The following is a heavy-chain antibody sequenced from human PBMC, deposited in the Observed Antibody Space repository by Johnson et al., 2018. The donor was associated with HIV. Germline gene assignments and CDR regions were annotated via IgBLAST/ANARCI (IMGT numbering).Heavy chain of an antibody. D-gene: IGHD2-15*01. CDR1: GFTFSNYP. CDR2: VSFDGSKK. J-gene: IGHJ3*02. Sequence: HVQLVESGGGVVRPGRSLRLSCTASGFTFSNYPMHWVRQAPGKGLEWVAVVSFDGSKKYYADSVKGRFTISRDNAKNSLYLQMNSLRAEDTALYYCARAPGGSPRAAFDIWGQGTMVTVSS. CDR3: ARAPGGSPRAAFDI. V-gene: IGHV3-30*04.